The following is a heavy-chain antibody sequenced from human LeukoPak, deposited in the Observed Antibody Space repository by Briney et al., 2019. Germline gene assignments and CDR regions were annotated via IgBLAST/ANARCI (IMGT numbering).Heavy chain of an antibody. J-gene: IGHJ4*02. CDR1: GFTFDDYA. Sequence: PGGSLRLSCAASGFTFDDYAMHWVRQAPGKGLEWVSSISKGSSYIYYADSVKGRFTLSRDNAKNSLYLQMNSLRAEDTAIYYCTKGWGTTGPYDYWGQGTLVTVSS. D-gene: IGHD2-2*01. CDR3: TKGWGTTGPYDY. V-gene: IGHV3-21*01. CDR2: ISKGSSYI.